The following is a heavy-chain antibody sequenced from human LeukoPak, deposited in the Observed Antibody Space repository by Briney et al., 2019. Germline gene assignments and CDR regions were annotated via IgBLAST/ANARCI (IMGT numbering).Heavy chain of an antibody. Sequence: GGSLRLSCAASGFTFSSYAMTWVRQAPGKGLEWVSSISSSSGYIFYADSVKGRFTISRDNAKNSLYLHMNSLRAEDTAVYYCAREYGRYGGQPYYFDSWGQGTLVTVSS. V-gene: IGHV3-21*01. CDR2: ISSSSGYI. J-gene: IGHJ4*02. CDR3: AREYGRYGGQPYYFDS. CDR1: GFTFSSYA. D-gene: IGHD4-23*01.